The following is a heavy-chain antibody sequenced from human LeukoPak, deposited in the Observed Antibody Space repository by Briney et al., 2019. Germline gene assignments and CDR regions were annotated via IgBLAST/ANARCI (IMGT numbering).Heavy chain of an antibody. J-gene: IGHJ6*02. Sequence: GASVKVSCKASGYTFTGYYMHWVRQAPGQGLEWMGRINSNSGGTNYAQKVQGRVTMTTDTSTSTAYMELRSLRSDDTAVYYCARVGSGDSIYGMDVWGQGTTVTVSS. D-gene: IGHD3-22*01. CDR1: GYTFTGYY. CDR2: INSNSGGT. CDR3: ARVGSGDSIYGMDV. V-gene: IGHV1-2*06.